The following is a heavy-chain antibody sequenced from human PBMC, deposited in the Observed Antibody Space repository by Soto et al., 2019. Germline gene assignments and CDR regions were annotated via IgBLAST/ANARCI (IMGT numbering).Heavy chain of an antibody. V-gene: IGHV3-23*01. Sequence: SGGSLRLSCAASGFPFGTTDMSWVRQAPGEGLEWVSTIDGSGGITFYADPVKGRFTISRDNSRNTVYLQMNSLRGDDTALYYCVKNSGWFNTWGQGALVTVSS. J-gene: IGHJ5*02. CDR1: GFPFGTTD. D-gene: IGHD3-10*01. CDR3: VKNSGWFNT. CDR2: IDGSGGIT.